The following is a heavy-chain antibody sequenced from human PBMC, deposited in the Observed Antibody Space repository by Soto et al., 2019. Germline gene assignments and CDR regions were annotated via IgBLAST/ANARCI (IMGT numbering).Heavy chain of an antibody. CDR1: GFTFSDYS. V-gene: IGHV3-21*01. J-gene: IGHJ5*01. CDR2: ISSSGSFM. Sequence: GGSLRLSCAASGFTFSDYSMNWMRQVPGKGLEWVASISSSGSFMNYADSVKGRFTISRDNAKNSLYLQMSSLKDEDTAVYYCARDPPTGTTLDWFDSWGQGTLVTVSS. CDR3: ARDPPTGTTLDWFDS. D-gene: IGHD1-7*01.